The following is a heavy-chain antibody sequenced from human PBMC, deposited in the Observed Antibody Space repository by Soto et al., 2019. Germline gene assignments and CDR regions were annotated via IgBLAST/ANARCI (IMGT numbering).Heavy chain of an antibody. D-gene: IGHD2-2*01. V-gene: IGHV3-30*18. CDR3: AKTYPSNESPPVVVPAAFYGLDV. J-gene: IGHJ6*02. CDR2: ISYDGSNK. CDR1: GFTFSSYG. Sequence: QVQLVESGGGVVQPGRSLRLSCAASGFTFSSYGMHWVRQAPGKGLEWVAVISYDGSNKYYADSVKGRFTISRDNSKNTLYLKMNSLRAEETAVYYCAKTYPSNESPPVVVPAAFYGLDVWGQGTTVTVPS.